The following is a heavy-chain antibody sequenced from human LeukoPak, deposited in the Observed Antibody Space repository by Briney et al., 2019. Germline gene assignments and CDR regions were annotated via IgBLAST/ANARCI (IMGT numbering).Heavy chain of an antibody. Sequence: GGSLRLSCAASGFTVSSNYMSWVRQAPGKGPEWVSLIYSSGSTYYTDSVKGRFTISGDNSQNTLYLQMNSLSAEDTAVYYCARTFLSGDGYKVGYFDYWGQGTLVTVSS. D-gene: IGHD5-24*01. CDR2: IYSSGST. CDR3: ARTFLSGDGYKVGYFDY. J-gene: IGHJ4*02. V-gene: IGHV3-53*01. CDR1: GFTVSSNY.